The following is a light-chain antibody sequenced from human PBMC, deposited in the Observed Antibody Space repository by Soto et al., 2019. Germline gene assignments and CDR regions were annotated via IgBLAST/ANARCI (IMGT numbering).Light chain of an antibody. CDR2: GAS. J-gene: IGKJ5*01. V-gene: IGKV3-11*01. CDR1: QSVSSN. CDR3: QQRSDWPIT. Sequence: IVMTQSPATLSVSPGERATLSCRASQSVSSNLAWYQQKPGQAPRLLIYGASTRATGIPARFSGSGSGIDFTLTISSLEPEDFAVYYCQQRSDWPITFGQGTRLEIK.